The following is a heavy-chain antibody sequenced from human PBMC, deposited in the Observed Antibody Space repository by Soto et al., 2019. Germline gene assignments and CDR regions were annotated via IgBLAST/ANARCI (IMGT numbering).Heavy chain of an antibody. D-gene: IGHD4-17*01. CDR2: IKQGGSEK. CDR3: ARDLAVTHSIDY. V-gene: IGHV3-7*03. Sequence: PGGSLRLSCAASGFTFSSYWMSWVRQAPGKGLEWVANIKQGGSEKYYVDSVKGRFTISRDNAKNSLYLQMDSLRAEDTAVYCCARDLAVTHSIDYWGQGTLVTVSS. CDR1: GFTFSSYW. J-gene: IGHJ4*02.